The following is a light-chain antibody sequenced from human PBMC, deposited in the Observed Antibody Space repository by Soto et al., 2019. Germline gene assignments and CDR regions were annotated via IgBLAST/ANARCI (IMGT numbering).Light chain of an antibody. CDR1: QSVSSSY. Sequence: EIVLTQSPGTLSLSPGERATLSCRASQSVSSSYLAWYQQKPGQAPRLLIYGASSMATGIPDRFSGSGSGTDFTLTISRLEPEDFAAYYCQQYGSSPRTFGPGTKVDIK. CDR2: GAS. V-gene: IGKV3-20*01. J-gene: IGKJ3*01. CDR3: QQYGSSPRT.